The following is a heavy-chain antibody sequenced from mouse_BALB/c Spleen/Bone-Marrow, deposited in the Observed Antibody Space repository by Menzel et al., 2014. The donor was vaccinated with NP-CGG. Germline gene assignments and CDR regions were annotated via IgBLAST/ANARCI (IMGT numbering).Heavy chain of an antibody. D-gene: IGHD1-1*01. CDR1: GFTFSSYA. Sequence: EVKLVESGGGLVKPGGSLKLSCAASGFTFSSYAMSWVRQTPEKRLEWVATISSGGSYTYCPDSVKGRFTISRDNAKNTLYLQMSSLRSEDTAMYYCARHYYGSSYYFDYWGQGTTLTVSS. CDR3: ARHYYGSSYYFDY. J-gene: IGHJ2*01. CDR2: ISSGGSYT. V-gene: IGHV5-9-3*01.